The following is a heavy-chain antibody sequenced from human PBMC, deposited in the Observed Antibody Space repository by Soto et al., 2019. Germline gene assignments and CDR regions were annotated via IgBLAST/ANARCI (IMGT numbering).Heavy chain of an antibody. Sequence: GVLRLSCAASGFPLSNYAMSWVRQAPGKGLEWVSAISVSGDSTYYADSVKGRFTISRDNSKNTLYLQMNSLRAEDTAVYYCATLVVVAATYNWFDPWGQGTPVTVSS. D-gene: IGHD2-15*01. V-gene: IGHV3-23*01. CDR3: ATLVVVAATYNWFDP. J-gene: IGHJ5*02. CDR2: ISVSGDST. CDR1: GFPLSNYA.